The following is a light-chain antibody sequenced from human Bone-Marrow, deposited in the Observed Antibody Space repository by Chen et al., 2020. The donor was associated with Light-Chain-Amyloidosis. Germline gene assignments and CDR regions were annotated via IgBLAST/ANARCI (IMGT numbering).Light chain of an antibody. CDR2: DVS. CDR3: SSYTTSGTHV. V-gene: IGLV2-14*01. CDR1: SSDVGTYNF. J-gene: IGLJ1*01. Sequence: SALTQPASLSGSPGQSITIPCTGTSSDVGTYNFVSWYQQHPGKAPKVLIYDVSNRPSGVSNRFSGSKSGNTASLTISGLQAEDEADYYCSSYTTSGTHVFGTGTKVTVL.